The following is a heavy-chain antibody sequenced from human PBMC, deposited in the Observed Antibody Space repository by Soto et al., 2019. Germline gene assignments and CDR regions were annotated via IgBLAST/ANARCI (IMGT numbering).Heavy chain of an antibody. J-gene: IGHJ6*02. CDR1: GFTLSSYN. Sequence: GGSLRLSCAASGFTLSSYNMNWVRQAPGKGLEWVSYIGGSSDTIYYADSVKGRFTISRDNAKNSLYLQMDSLRDEDTAVYYCARDHGVSFLFVGIYYYFRVDFWGQGSTVPVSS. V-gene: IGHV3-48*02. CDR2: IGGSSDTI. CDR3: ARDHGVSFLFVGIYYYFRVDF. D-gene: IGHD3-10*02.